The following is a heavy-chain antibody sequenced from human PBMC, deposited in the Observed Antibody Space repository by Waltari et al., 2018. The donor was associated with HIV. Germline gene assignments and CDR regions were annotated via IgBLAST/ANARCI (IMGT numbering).Heavy chain of an antibody. D-gene: IGHD6-19*01. CDR3: ARDNSSGWGDFDC. V-gene: IGHV1-2*02. J-gene: IGHJ4*02. CDR1: GDPFTAYY. Sequence: QVQLVQSGAAVTKPGASVKVSCRASGDPFTAYYVHWVRQAPGQGLAWMGWIIPKTGGSNTAQKFQGRVTMIRDTSISTAYMELSRLTADDTAVYYCARDNSSGWGDFDCWGQGTLVTVS. CDR2: IIPKTGGS.